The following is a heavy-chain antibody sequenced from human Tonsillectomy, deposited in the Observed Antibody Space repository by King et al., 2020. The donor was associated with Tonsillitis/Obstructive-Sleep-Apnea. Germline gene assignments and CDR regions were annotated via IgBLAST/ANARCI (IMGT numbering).Heavy chain of an antibody. D-gene: IGHD6-13*01. V-gene: IGHV3-49*04. CDR3: TRVGSGITAVYGIDV. CDR1: GFTFGDYA. CDR2: IRSKAYGGTT. J-gene: IGHJ6*02. Sequence: VQLVESGGGLVQPGRSLRLSCTASGFTFGDYAMNWVRQAPGKGLEWVGFIRSKAYGGTTEYAASVKGRFTISRDDSKSIAYLQMNSLKTEDTAVYYCTRVGSGITAVYGIDVWAQGTTVTVSS.